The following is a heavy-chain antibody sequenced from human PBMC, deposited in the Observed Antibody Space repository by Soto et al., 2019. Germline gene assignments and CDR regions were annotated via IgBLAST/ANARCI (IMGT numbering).Heavy chain of an antibody. D-gene: IGHD6-6*01. V-gene: IGHV4-34*01. CDR2: INHSGST. CDR3: ARGKGIAARRGYYYGMDV. CDR1: GGSISSYY. Sequence: SETLSLTCTVSGGSISSYYWSWIRQPPGKGLEWIGEINHSGSTNYNPSLKSRVTISVDTSKNQFSLKLSSVTAADTAVYYCARGKGIAARRGYYYGMDVWGQGTTVTVSS. J-gene: IGHJ6*02.